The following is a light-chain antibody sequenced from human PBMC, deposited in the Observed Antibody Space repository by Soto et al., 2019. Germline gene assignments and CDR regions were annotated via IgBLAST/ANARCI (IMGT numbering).Light chain of an antibody. CDR3: SSYTVSSAPVI. V-gene: IGLV2-14*01. CDR1: SSDIGAYNY. CDR2: DVT. J-gene: IGLJ2*01. Sequence: QSVLTQPASVSGSPGQSITISCSGTSSDIGAYNYVSWYQQHPDKAPKLIIFDVTNRPSGVSDRFSGSKSANTASLTISGLQVEDEADYYCSSYTVSSAPVIFGGRTKLTVL.